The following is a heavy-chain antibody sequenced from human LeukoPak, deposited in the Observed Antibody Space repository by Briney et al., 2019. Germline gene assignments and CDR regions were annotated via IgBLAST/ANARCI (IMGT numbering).Heavy chain of an antibody. CDR2: ISWNSGSL. J-gene: IGHJ4*02. CDR3: AKDYGYDSSGYYTY. Sequence: GGSLRLSCAASGFTFDDYAMHWVRQAPGKGLEWVSGISWNSGSLDYADSVKGRFTISRDNAKNSLYLQMNSLRAEDTALYYCAKDYGYDSSGYYTYWGQGTLVTVSS. D-gene: IGHD3-22*01. CDR1: GFTFDDYA. V-gene: IGHV3-9*01.